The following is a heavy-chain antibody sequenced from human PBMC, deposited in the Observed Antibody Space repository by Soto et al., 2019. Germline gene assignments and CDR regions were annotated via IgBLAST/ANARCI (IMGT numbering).Heavy chain of an antibody. J-gene: IGHJ4*02. D-gene: IGHD3-10*01. CDR2: VKHDASEK. Sequence: EVQLVESGGGLVQPGGSLRLSCAASGFNFSTFWMTWVRQVPGKGLEWVANVKHDASEKYYVDSVKGRFTISRDNAKNSLYLQMNSLRAEDTAVYYCARYSGSFSLDYWGQGTLVTVSS. CDR1: GFNFSTFW. CDR3: ARYSGSFSLDY. V-gene: IGHV3-7*01.